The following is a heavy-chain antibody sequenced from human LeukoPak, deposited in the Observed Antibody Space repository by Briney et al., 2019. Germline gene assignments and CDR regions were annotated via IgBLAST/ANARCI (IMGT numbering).Heavy chain of an antibody. V-gene: IGHV4-39*07. D-gene: IGHD6-19*01. J-gene: IGHJ4*02. CDR2: IDYSGST. Sequence: PSETLSLTCTVSGGSISSRSYYWAWIRQPPGKGLEWIGSIDYSGSTNYNPSLKSRLTISVDTSKNQFSLKLSSVTAADTAVYYCARDPSSGWVGAQFDYWGQGTLVTVSS. CDR1: GGSISSRSYY. CDR3: ARDPSSGWVGAQFDY.